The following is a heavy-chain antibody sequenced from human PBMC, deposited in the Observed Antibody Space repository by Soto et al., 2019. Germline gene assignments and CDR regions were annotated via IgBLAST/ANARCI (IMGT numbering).Heavy chain of an antibody. V-gene: IGHV1-2*04. J-gene: IGHJ4*02. D-gene: IGHD6-19*01. Sequence: ASVKVSCKSSGYTFTGYYMHCVRQAPGQGLEWMGWINPNSGGTNYAQKFQGWVTMTRDTSISTAYMELSRLRSDDTAVYYCARGEAYSSGFSYWGQGTLVTVSS. CDR1: GYTFTGYY. CDR3: ARGEAYSSGFSY. CDR2: INPNSGGT.